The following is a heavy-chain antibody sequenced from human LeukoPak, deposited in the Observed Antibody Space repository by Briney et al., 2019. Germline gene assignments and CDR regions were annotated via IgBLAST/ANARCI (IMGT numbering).Heavy chain of an antibody. CDR1: GGSISSYY. Sequence: PSETLSLTCTVSGGSISSYYWSWIRQPAGKGLEWIGRIYTSGSTNYNPSLKSRVTMSVDTSKNQFSLKLSSMTAADTAVYYCARGYYGSGSRYFDYWGQGTLVTVSS. CDR3: ARGYYGSGSRYFDY. V-gene: IGHV4-4*07. D-gene: IGHD3-10*01. J-gene: IGHJ4*02. CDR2: IYTSGST.